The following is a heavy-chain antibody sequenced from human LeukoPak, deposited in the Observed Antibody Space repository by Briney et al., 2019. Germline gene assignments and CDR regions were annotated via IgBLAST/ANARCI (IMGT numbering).Heavy chain of an antibody. D-gene: IGHD4/OR15-4a*01. CDR1: GGTFDKYG. CDR2: ISAYNGNT. J-gene: IGHJ4*02. CDR3: ARYGGQTGHFDY. V-gene: IGHV1-18*01. Sequence: ASVKVSCKASGGTFDKYGFSWVRQAPGQGLEWMGWISAYNGNTNYAQKLQGRVTMTTDTSTSTAYTELRSLRSDDTAVYYCARYGGQTGHFDYWGQGTLVTVSS.